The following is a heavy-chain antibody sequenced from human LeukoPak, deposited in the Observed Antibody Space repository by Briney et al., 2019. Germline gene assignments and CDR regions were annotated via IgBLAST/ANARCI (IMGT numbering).Heavy chain of an antibody. V-gene: IGHV3-53*01. Sequence: GGSLRLSCAASGLTVSNNYMGWVRQAPGKGLEWVSVIYSRGDTYYADSVRGRFTISRDSSKNILSLQMNSLRADDTAIYYCTRVLSDTRGWYHFDYWGQGTLVTVSS. CDR3: TRVLSDTRGWYHFDY. D-gene: IGHD6-19*01. J-gene: IGHJ4*02. CDR2: IYSRGDT. CDR1: GLTVSNNY.